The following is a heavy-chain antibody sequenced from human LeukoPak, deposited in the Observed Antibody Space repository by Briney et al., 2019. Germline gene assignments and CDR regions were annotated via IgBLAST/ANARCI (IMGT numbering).Heavy chain of an antibody. D-gene: IGHD3-22*01. Sequence: ASVKVSCKASGYTFTGYYMHWVRQAPGQGLEWMGWINPSSGGTNYAQKFQGRVTMTRDTSISTAYMELSRLRSNDTAVYYCAPNYYDSSGHMAGMDVWGQGTTVTVSS. CDR3: APNYYDSSGHMAGMDV. J-gene: IGHJ6*02. V-gene: IGHV1-2*02. CDR2: INPSSGGT. CDR1: GYTFTGYY.